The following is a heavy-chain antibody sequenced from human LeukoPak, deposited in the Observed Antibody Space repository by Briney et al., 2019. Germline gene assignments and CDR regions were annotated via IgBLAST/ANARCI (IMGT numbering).Heavy chain of an antibody. V-gene: IGHV3-7*01. CDR2: IKQDGSEK. J-gene: IGHJ6*02. D-gene: IGHD3-16*02. CDR1: GFTFSSYW. Sequence: GGSLRLSCAASGFTFSSYWMSWVRQAPGKGLEWVANIKQDGSEKYYVDSVKGRFTISRDNAKNSLYLQMNSLRAEDTAVYYCAREPPGRYVWGSYRYYYYGMDVWGQGTTVTVSS. CDR3: AREPPGRYVWGSYRYYYYGMDV.